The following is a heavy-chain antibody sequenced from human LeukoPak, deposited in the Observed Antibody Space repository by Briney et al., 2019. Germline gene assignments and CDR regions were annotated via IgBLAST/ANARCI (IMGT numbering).Heavy chain of an antibody. D-gene: IGHD4-23*01. CDR2: IYHSGST. CDR3: ARELGATVVNYGMDV. CDR1: GGSITSNSYY. V-gene: IGHV4-39*07. Sequence: SETLSLTCTVSGGSITSNSYYWGWIRQPPGKGLEWIGTIYHSGSTNYNPSLKSRVTISVDTPKNQLSLKLTSVTAADTAVYYCARELGATVVNYGMDVWGQGTTVTVSS. J-gene: IGHJ6*02.